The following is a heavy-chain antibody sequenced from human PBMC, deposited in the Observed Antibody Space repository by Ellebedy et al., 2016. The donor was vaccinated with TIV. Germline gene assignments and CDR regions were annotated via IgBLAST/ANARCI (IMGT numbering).Heavy chain of an antibody. V-gene: IGHV3-30-3*01. CDR2: VSYDGTNH. CDR1: GFTFSSST. Sequence: GGSLRLSXAASGFTFSSSTMHWVRQAPTMGLEWVAAVSYDGTNHYYADSVKGRFTISRDNSKDTLYLQMNSLRPGDTAVYYCATARWEFLGWGQGTLVTVSS. J-gene: IGHJ4*02. CDR3: ATARWEFLG. D-gene: IGHD1-26*01.